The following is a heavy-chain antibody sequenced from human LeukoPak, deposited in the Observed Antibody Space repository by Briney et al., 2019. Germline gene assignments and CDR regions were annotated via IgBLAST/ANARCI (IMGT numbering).Heavy chain of an antibody. CDR3: ARGGYSSSWYLSYYFDY. J-gene: IGHJ4*02. Sequence: QPGGSLRLSCAASGFTSSSYWMSWVRQAPGKGLEWVANIKQDGSEKYYVDSVKGRFTISRDNAKNSLYLQMNSLRAEDTAVYYCARGGYSSSWYLSYYFDYWGQGTLVTVSS. CDR2: IKQDGSEK. V-gene: IGHV3-7*01. D-gene: IGHD6-13*01. CDR1: GFTSSSYW.